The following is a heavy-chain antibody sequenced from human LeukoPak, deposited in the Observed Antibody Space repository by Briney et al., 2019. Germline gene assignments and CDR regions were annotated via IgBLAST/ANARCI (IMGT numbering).Heavy chain of an antibody. J-gene: IGHJ6*04. Sequence: GGSLRLSCAASGFTFSSYWMSWVRQAPGKGLEWVANIKQDGSEKYYVDSVKGRFTISRDNAKNSLYLQMNSLRAEDTAVYYCARVVRYCSSTSCYYRRSGMDVWGKGTTVTVSS. CDR2: IKQDGSEK. D-gene: IGHD2-2*01. CDR3: ARVVRYCSSTSCYYRRSGMDV. CDR1: GFTFSSYW. V-gene: IGHV3-7*03.